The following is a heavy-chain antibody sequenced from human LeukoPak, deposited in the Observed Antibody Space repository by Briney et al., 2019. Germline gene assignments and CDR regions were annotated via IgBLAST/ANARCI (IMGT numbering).Heavy chain of an antibody. CDR3: ARSLGARYCSSTSCPAWHYGMDV. CDR2: ISAYNGNT. D-gene: IGHD2-2*01. CDR1: GYTFTSYG. Sequence: GASVKVSCKASGYTFTSYGISWVRQAPGQGLEWMGWISAYNGNTNYAQKLQGRVTMTTDTSTSTAYMELRSLRSDDTAVYYCARSLGARYCSSTSCPAWHYGMDVWGKGTTVTVSS. J-gene: IGHJ6*04. V-gene: IGHV1-18*04.